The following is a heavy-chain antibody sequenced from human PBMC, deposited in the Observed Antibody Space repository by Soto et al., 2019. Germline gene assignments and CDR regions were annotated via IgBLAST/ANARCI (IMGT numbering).Heavy chain of an antibody. CDR1: GYNLVDHY. V-gene: IGHV1-2*02. D-gene: IGHD3-3*02. CDR2: INPSTGGP. CDR3: ARSIALAGTGAFDL. Sequence: VHLVQSGAEVKKPGASLKVSCKASGYNLVDHYVHWVRQAPGQGLEWMGWINPSTGGPRYTQKFQGRVTITSDASINTAYQEINRMNSDDTAVYFCARSIALAGTGAFDLWGQGTLVTVSS. J-gene: IGHJ4*02.